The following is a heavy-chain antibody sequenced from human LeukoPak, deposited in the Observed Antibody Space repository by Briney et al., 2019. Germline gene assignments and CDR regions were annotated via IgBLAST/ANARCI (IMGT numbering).Heavy chain of an antibody. J-gene: IGHJ4*02. Sequence: GGSLRLSCAASGFTFSNFGMHWIRQAPGKGLEWVAVERSGGSKHYADSVKGRFTISRDNSKNTLWLEMNNLRTDDAAVYYGAKDRDDYGNDCWGQGVLVTVST. CDR1: GFTFSNFG. CDR3: AKDRDDYGNDC. D-gene: IGHD4-17*01. CDR2: ERSGGSK. V-gene: IGHV3-30*02.